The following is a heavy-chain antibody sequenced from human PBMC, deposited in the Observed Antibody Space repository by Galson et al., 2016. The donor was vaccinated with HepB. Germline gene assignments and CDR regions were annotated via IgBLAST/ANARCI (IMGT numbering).Heavy chain of an antibody. CDR1: GGSIGSTNYY. CDR2: IYYTGRT. V-gene: IGHV4-39*01. J-gene: IGHJ4*02. D-gene: IGHD1-26*01. Sequence: SETLSLTCVVSGGSIGSTNYYWGWIRQPPGKALEWLGSIYYTGRTFYNPSLNSRVTILVDTPSNQFSLRLSSVTAADTAVYYCARHEPSFCNSGTCYPYYFDYWGQGTLVTVSS. CDR3: ARHEPSFCNSGTCYPYYFDY.